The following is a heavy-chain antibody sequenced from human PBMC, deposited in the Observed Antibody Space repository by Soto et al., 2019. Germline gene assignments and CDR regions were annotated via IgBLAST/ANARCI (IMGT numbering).Heavy chain of an antibody. Sequence: ASVKVSCKASGYTFTSYDINWVRQATGQGLEWMGWMNPNSGNTGYAQKFQGRVTMTRNTSISTAYMELSSLRSEDTAVYYCARTLTVRFLEWFPPTPYYYYGMDVWGQGTTVTVSS. CDR3: ARTLTVRFLEWFPPTPYYYYGMDV. CDR2: MNPNSGNT. J-gene: IGHJ6*02. V-gene: IGHV1-8*01. CDR1: GYTFTSYD. D-gene: IGHD3-3*01.